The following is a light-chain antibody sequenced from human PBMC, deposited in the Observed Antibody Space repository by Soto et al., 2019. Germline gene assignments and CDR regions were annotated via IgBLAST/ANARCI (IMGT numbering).Light chain of an antibody. CDR2: EGS. V-gene: IGLV2-23*01. CDR1: SSDVGSYNL. J-gene: IGLJ2*01. CDR3: CSYAGSRGVV. Sequence: QSALTQPASVSGSPGQSITISCTGTSSDVGSYNLVSWYQQHPGKAPKLMIYEGSKRPSGVSNRFSGSKSGNTASLTISGVQAEGEADYYCCSYAGSRGVVFGGGTKLTVL.